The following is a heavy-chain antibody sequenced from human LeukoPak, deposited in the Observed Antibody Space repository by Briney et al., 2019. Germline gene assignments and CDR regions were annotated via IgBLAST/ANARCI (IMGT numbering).Heavy chain of an antibody. V-gene: IGHV3-43*02. CDR1: GFTFGDYT. D-gene: IGHD3-3*01. CDR3: AKGHFGAGHY. J-gene: IGHJ4*02. Sequence: GGSLRLSCAASGFTFGDYTMHWFRQPPGRGLQWVSLITGDGGTTSYAGSVKGRFTISRDNSNNSLYLHMNSLRNEDTALYYCAKGHFGAGHYWGQGTLVTVSS. CDR2: ITGDGGTT.